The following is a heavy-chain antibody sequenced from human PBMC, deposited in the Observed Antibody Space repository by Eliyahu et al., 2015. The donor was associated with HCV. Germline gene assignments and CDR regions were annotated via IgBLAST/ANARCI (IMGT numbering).Heavy chain of an antibody. CDR1: GFSLNNRLG. J-gene: IGHJ6*03. V-gene: IGHV2-26*01. CDR2: IFANDAK. CDR3: ARVSTELLLWNWWYYLDV. Sequence: QVTLKESGPVLVKPTETLTLTCTVSGFSLNNRLGVSWIRQPPGKALEWLAHIFANDAKSHSTSLRSRLTISKDTSRSQVVLTMTNVDPVDTATYYCARVSTELLLWNWWYYLDVWGKGTTVTVSS. D-gene: IGHD3-10*01.